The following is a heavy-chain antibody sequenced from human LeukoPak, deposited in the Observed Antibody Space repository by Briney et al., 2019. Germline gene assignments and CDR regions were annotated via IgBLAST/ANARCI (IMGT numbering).Heavy chain of an antibody. D-gene: IGHD1-26*01. CDR3: ARDQVGGTWYFDL. V-gene: IGHV4-59*02. CDR1: GGSVSSYH. Sequence: SSETLSLTCTVSGGSVSSYHWSWIRQPPGKGLEWIGYMSHSGNTNYNPSLRSRVTISIDTSKNQFSLKLSSVTAADTAVYYCARDQVGGTWYFDLWGRGTLVTVSS. J-gene: IGHJ2*01. CDR2: MSHSGNT.